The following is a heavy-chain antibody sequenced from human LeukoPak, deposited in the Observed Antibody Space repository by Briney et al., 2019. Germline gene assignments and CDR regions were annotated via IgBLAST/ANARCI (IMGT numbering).Heavy chain of an antibody. J-gene: IGHJ4*02. D-gene: IGHD4-23*01. CDR2: INHSGST. V-gene: IGHV4-34*01. Sequence: PSETLSLTCAVYGGTFSGYYWSWIRQPPGKGLVWIGEINHSGSTNYNPSLKSRVTISVDTSKNQFSLKLSSVTAADTAVYYCARGFDYGGRTVDYWGQGTLVTVSS. CDR3: ARGFDYGGRTVDY. CDR1: GGTFSGYY.